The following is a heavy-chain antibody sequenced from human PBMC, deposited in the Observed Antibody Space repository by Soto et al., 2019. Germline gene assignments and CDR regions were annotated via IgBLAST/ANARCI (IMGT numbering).Heavy chain of an antibody. CDR2: INHSGTT. D-gene: IGHD3-3*01. J-gene: IGHJ5*02. CDR3: ARGWRFDP. CDR1: GGSISSGGYY. V-gene: IGHV4-39*07. Sequence: SETLSLTCTVSGGSISSGGYYWSWIRQTPGQGLEWIGEINHSGTTNYNPSLKSRITMSVDTSKKEFSLKLTSVTAADTAVYYCARGWRFDPWGQGTLVTVSS.